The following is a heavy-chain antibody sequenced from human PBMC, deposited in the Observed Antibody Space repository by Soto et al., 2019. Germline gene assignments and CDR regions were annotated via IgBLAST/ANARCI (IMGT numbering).Heavy chain of an antibody. Sequence: PSETLSLTCVVSGGSINSNYFWGWIRQPPGKGLEWIGSIYYSGSTYYNPSLKSRVTISVDTSKNQFSLKLSSVTAADTAVYYCARSLTTVVTMDVWGQGTTVTVSS. CDR2: IYYSGST. V-gene: IGHV4-39*01. CDR3: ARSLTTVVTMDV. J-gene: IGHJ6*02. CDR1: GGSINSNYF. D-gene: IGHD4-17*01.